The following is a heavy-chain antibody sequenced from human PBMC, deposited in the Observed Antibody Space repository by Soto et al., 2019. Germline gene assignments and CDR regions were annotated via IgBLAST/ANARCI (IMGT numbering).Heavy chain of an antibody. CDR2: IYYSGST. CDR3: ARDRGYNSGNWFDP. D-gene: IGHD5-18*01. J-gene: IGHJ5*02. Sequence: QVQLQESGPGLVKPSQTLSLTCTVSGGSISSGGYYWSWIRQHPGKGLEWIGYIYYSGSTYYNPSLQTRVTISVDTSKNQFSLKPSSVTAAATAVYYCARDRGYNSGNWFDPWGQGTLVTVSS. CDR1: GGSISSGGYY. V-gene: IGHV4-31*03.